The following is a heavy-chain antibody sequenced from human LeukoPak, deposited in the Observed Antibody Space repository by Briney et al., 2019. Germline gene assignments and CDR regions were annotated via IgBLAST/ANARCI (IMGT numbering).Heavy chain of an antibody. CDR3: ATVAGQGEGELLWFGEGIDY. V-gene: IGHV1-2*02. CDR2: INPKSGGT. Sequence: ASVKVSCKTSGYTFTDYYMHWVRQAPGQGLEWMGWINPKSGGTNFAQTSQGRVTMTRDTSISTAYMELSRLTSDDTAVYYCATVAGQGEGELLWFGEGIDYWGQGTLVPVSS. J-gene: IGHJ4*02. D-gene: IGHD3-10*01. CDR1: GYTFTDYY.